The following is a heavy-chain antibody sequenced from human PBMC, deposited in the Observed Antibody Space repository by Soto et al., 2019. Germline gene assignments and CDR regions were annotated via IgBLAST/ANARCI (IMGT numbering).Heavy chain of an antibody. CDR1: GITFGAYG. Sequence: QMQLVESGGGVVQPGGSLRLSCAASGITFGAYGMHWVRQAPGKGLEWVAMIYYDGSNKYYADSMKGRFTISRDNSKNSLFLQMNSLRAEDTAVYYCARVGGTVTSDYWGQGTLVNVSS. J-gene: IGHJ4*02. CDR2: IYYDGSNK. V-gene: IGHV3-33*01. CDR3: ARVGGTVTSDY. D-gene: IGHD4-17*01.